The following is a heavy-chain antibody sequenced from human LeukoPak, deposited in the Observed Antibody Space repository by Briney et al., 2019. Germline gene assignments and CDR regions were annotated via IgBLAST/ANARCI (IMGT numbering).Heavy chain of an antibody. CDR2: INSDGSST. CDR3: ARRGYGSGKDWFDP. J-gene: IGHJ5*02. Sequence: GGSLRLSCAASGFTFSSYWMHWVRQAPGKGLVWVSRINSDGSSTSYADSVKGRFTISRDNAKNTLYLQMNSLRAEDTAVYHCARRGYGSGKDWFDPWGQGTLVTVSS. V-gene: IGHV3-74*01. D-gene: IGHD3-10*01. CDR1: GFTFSSYW.